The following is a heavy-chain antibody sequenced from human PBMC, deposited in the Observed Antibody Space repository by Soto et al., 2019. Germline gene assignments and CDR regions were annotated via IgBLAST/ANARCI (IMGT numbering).Heavy chain of an antibody. D-gene: IGHD1-26*01. V-gene: IGHV3-49*04. CDR1: GFTFGDYA. CDR3: TRESSVGATAR. Sequence: GSLRLSCTASGFTFGDYAMSWVRQAPGKGLEWVGFIRSKAYGGTTEYAASVKGRFTISRDDSKSIAYLQMNSLKTEDTAVYYCTRESSVGATARWGQGTLVTVSS. J-gene: IGHJ4*02. CDR2: IRSKAYGGTT.